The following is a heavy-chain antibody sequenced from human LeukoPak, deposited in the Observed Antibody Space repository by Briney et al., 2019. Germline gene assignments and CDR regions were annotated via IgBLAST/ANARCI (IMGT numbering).Heavy chain of an antibody. CDR2: IYYSGST. J-gene: IGHJ3*02. CDR3: ARHESGYSSGWFDAFDI. CDR1: GGSISSSSYY. Sequence: NPSETLSLTCTVSGGSISSSSYYWGWIRQPPGKGLGWIGSIYYSGSTYYNPSLKSRVTISVDTSKNQFSLKLSSVTAADTAVYYCARHESGYSSGWFDAFDIWGQGTMVTVSS. V-gene: IGHV4-39*01. D-gene: IGHD6-19*01.